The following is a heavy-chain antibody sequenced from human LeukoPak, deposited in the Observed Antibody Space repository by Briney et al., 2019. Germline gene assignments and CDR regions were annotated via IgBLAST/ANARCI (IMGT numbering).Heavy chain of an antibody. J-gene: IGHJ4*02. Sequence: GRSLRLSCAASGFTFDDYAMHWVRQAPGKGLEWVSGISWNSGSIGYADSVKGRFTISRDNAKNSLYLQMNSLRTEDTALYYCAPGELGNWGQGTLVTVSS. CDR2: ISWNSGSI. D-gene: IGHD1-7*01. V-gene: IGHV3-9*01. CDR1: GFTFDDYA. CDR3: APGELGN.